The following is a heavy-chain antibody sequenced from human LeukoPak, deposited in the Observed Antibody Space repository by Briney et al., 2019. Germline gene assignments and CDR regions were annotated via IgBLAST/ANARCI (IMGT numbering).Heavy chain of an antibody. Sequence: GGSLRLSCTGSGFTFSNYVMRWVRQAPGRRREGVSGISDSGGDTDYADCVKGRFTISRDNSKNTVFLQINILRVEETAVYYCVKVGGGGGWYWSPWGQGILVTVSS. CDR3: VKVGGGGGWYWSP. CDR2: ISDSGGDT. V-gene: IGHV3-23*01. J-gene: IGHJ5*02. CDR1: GFTFSNYV. D-gene: IGHD6-19*01.